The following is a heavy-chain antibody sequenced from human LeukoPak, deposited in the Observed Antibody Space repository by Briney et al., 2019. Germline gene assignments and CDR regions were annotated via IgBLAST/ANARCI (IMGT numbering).Heavy chain of an antibody. CDR1: GFTFSFYS. J-gene: IGHJ4*02. CDR2: ISSTSSFV. Sequence: GGSLRLSCAASGFTFSFYSMNWVRQAPGKGLEWVSYISSTSSFVYYADSVKGRFTISGDNAKNSLFLQMNSLRAEDTAVYYCARRWEDTHPTLGPVDSWGQGTLVTVSS. D-gene: IGHD1-26*01. CDR3: ARRWEDTHPTLGPVDS. V-gene: IGHV3-21*05.